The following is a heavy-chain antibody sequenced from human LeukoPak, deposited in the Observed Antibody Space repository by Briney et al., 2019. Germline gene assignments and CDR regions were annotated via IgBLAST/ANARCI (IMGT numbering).Heavy chain of an antibody. Sequence: GESLKISCKGSGYSFTSYWIGWVRQMPGKGLEWMGIIDPGDSDTRYSPSFQGQVTISADKSISTAYLQWSSLKASDTAMYYCARQYSSSSIQYYYYGMDVWGQGTTVTVSS. V-gene: IGHV5-51*01. CDR1: GYSFTSYW. D-gene: IGHD6-6*01. CDR2: IDPGDSDT. CDR3: ARQYSSSSIQYYYYGMDV. J-gene: IGHJ6*02.